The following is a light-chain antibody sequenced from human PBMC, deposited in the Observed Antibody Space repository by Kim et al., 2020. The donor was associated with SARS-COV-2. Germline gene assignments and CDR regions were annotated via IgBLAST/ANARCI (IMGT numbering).Light chain of an antibody. CDR1: KLGDKY. Sequence: VSPGRTASITCSGDKLGDKYACWYQQKPGQSPVVVIYRDSKRPSGIPERFSGSNSGNTATLTISGTQAMDEADYYCQAWDSSTVVFGGGTQLTVL. V-gene: IGLV3-1*01. CDR2: RDS. CDR3: QAWDSSTVV. J-gene: IGLJ2*01.